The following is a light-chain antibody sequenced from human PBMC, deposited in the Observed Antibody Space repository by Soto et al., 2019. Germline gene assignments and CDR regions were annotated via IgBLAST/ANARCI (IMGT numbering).Light chain of an antibody. CDR2: EVS. V-gene: IGLV2-14*01. Sequence: QSALAQPASVSGSPGQSITISCTGTSSDAGGYNYVSWYQQHPGKAPKLMIYEVSNRPSGVSNRFSGSKSGNTASLTISGLQAEDEADYYCSSYTSSSTLLFGGGTQLTVL. CDR3: SSYTSSSTLL. CDR1: SSDAGGYNY. J-gene: IGLJ2*01.